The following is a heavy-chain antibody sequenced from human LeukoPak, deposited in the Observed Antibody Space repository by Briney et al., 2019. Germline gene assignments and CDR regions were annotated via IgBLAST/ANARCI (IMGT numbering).Heavy chain of an antibody. Sequence: PGRAPRLSCAAPGFTFSSYGMHWGRPAPRHGVKWVAIISYDGSDKYYADSVKGRFTISRDNSKNTLYLQMNSLRAEDTAVYYCARDLEYYYYYYMDVWGKGTTVTVSS. CDR2: ISYDGSDK. CDR1: GFTFSSYG. D-gene: IGHD3-3*01. J-gene: IGHJ6*03. CDR3: ARDLEYYYYYYMDV. V-gene: IGHV3-30*01.